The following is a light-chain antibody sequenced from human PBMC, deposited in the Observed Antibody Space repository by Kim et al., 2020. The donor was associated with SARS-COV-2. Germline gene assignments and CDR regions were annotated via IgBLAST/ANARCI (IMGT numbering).Light chain of an antibody. J-gene: IGLJ3*02. V-gene: IGLV3-21*04. CDR3: QVGDSSSVYPV. CDR2: YDS. Sequence: SYELTQPPSVSVAPGKTARITCGGNNIGSEGVHWYQQKPGQAPVLVIYYDSDRPSGIPERFSGSNSGNTATLTISRAEAGDEADYYCQVGDSSSVYPVFG. CDR1: NIGSEG.